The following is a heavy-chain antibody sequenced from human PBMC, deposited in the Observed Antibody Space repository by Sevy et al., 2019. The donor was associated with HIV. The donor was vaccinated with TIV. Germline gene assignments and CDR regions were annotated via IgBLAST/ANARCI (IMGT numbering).Heavy chain of an antibody. CDR1: GYTFTDYE. J-gene: IGHJ4*02. Sequence: ASVKVSCKASGYTFTDYEINWVRQASGQGLEWMGWVIPNSGQTAYAQKFQGRVTMTTSTSTGTAYMELSGLRSEDTATYNGATLVSCGGACYYLHYWGQGTLVTVSS. CDR3: ATLVSCGGACYYLHY. D-gene: IGHD2-21*02. CDR2: VIPNSGQT. V-gene: IGHV1-8*01.